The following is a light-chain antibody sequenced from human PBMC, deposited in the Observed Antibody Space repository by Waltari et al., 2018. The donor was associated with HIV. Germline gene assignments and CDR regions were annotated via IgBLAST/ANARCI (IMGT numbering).Light chain of an antibody. CDR1: SSDVGDYNY. CDR3: CSYAGSSTVV. V-gene: IGLV2-23*02. Sequence: QSALTQPASVSGSPGQSITISCTGTSSDVGDYNYVSWYQRHPGKAPKLMISGVNKRPSGVSNRFSGSKSGNTASLTISGLQAEDEADYYCCSYAGSSTVVFGGGTKLTVL. J-gene: IGLJ2*01. CDR2: GVN.